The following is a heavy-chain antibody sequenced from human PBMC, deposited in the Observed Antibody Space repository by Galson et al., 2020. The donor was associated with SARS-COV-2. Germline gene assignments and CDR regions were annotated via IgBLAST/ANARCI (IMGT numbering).Heavy chain of an antibody. Sequence: SETLSLTCAVSGGSISSGGYSWSWIRQPPGKGLEWIGYIYHSGSTYYNPSLKSRVTISVDRSKNQFSLKLSSVTAADTAVYYCARAVCSSTSCYRDDYGEHLRFWSAFDIWGQGTMVTVSS. CDR2: IYHSGST. J-gene: IGHJ3*02. D-gene: IGHD2-2*02. V-gene: IGHV4-30-2*01. CDR3: ARAVCSSTSCYRDDYGEHLRFWSAFDI. CDR1: GGSISSGGYS.